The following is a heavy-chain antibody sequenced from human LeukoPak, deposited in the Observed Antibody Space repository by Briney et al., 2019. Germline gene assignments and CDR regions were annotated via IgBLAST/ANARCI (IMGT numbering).Heavy chain of an antibody. V-gene: IGHV4-39*01. D-gene: IGHD6-13*01. J-gene: IGHJ4*02. Sequence: PSETLSLTCTVSGGSISSSSYYWGWIRQPPGKGLEWIGSIYYSGSTYYNPSLKSRVTISVDTSKNQFSLKLSSVTAADTAVYYCARHFRANRSSWFFDYWGQGTLVTVSS. CDR2: IYYSGST. CDR3: ARHFRANRSSWFFDY. CDR1: GGSISSSSYY.